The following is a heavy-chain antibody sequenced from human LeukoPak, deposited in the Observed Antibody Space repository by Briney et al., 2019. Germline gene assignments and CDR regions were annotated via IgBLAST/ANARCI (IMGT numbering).Heavy chain of an antibody. V-gene: IGHV4-61*05. J-gene: IGHJ4*02. D-gene: IGHD3-9*01. CDR1: GGSISSSSYY. CDR2: IYYSGST. Sequence: PSETLSLTCTVSGGSISSSSYYWGWIRQPPGKGLEWIAYIYYSGSTNYNPSLKSRVTISVDTSKNQFSLKVDSVTAADTAVYYCARHDMDVAGGGLDYFDYWGQGTLVTVSS. CDR3: ARHDMDVAGGGLDYFDY.